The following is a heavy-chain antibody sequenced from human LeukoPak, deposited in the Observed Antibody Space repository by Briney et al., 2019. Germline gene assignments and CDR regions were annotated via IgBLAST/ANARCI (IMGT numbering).Heavy chain of an antibody. CDR3: ASHEREYYYDSSGYLGY. J-gene: IGHJ4*02. CDR1: GFTFSSYA. Sequence: GGSLRLSCAASGFTFSSYAMSCVRQAPGKGLEWVSAISGSGGSTYYADSVKGRFTISRDNSKNTLYLQMNSLRAEDTAVYYCASHEREYYYDSSGYLGYWGQGTLVTVSS. V-gene: IGHV3-23*01. D-gene: IGHD3-22*01. CDR2: ISGSGGST.